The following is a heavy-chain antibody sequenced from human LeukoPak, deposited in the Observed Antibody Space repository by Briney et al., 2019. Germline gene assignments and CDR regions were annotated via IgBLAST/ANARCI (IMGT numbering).Heavy chain of an antibody. Sequence: SETLSLTCTVSGGSISSGDYYWSWIRQPPGKGLEWIGYIYYSGSTYYNPSLKSRVTISVDTSKNQFSLKLSSVTAADTAVYYCAKEGREFDSTGSRYFYYYMDVWGKGTTVTVSS. D-gene: IGHD1-14*01. J-gene: IGHJ6*03. CDR1: GGSISSGDYY. CDR3: AKEGREFDSTGSRYFYYYMDV. V-gene: IGHV4-30-4*01. CDR2: IYYSGST.